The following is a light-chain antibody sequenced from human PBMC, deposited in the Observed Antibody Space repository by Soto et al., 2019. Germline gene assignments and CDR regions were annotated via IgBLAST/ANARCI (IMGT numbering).Light chain of an antibody. CDR3: SSYAGSLYV. CDR1: SSDVGGYNY. V-gene: IGLV2-8*01. Sequence: QSALTQPPSASGSPGQSVTISCTGTSSDVGGYNYVSWYQQHPGKAPQLRIYEVTKRPSGVPDRCSGSKSGNTASLTVSGLQAEEEAEYYCSSYAGSLYVFGTGTKLTVL. CDR2: EVT. J-gene: IGLJ1*01.